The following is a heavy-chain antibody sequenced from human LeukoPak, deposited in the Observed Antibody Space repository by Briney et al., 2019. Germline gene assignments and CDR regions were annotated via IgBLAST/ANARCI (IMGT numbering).Heavy chain of an antibody. CDR2: IYYSGNT. D-gene: IGHD3-9*01. V-gene: IGHV4-59*01. J-gene: IGHJ4*02. CDR3: ARVRLVGYDILTGYYSFGY. Sequence: KPSETLSLTCTVSGGSISTYSWSWIRQPPGKGLEWIGYIYYSGNTNYNPSLKSRVTISVDTSKNQFSLKLSSVTAADTAVYYCARVRLVGYDILTGYYSFGYWGQGTLVTVSS. CDR1: GGSISTYS.